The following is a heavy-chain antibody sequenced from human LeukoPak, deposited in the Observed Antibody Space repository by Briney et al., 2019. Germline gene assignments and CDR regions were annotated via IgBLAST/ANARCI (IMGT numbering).Heavy chain of an antibody. CDR3: ARDSAPRGSERVVFSILHS. D-gene: IGHD3-3*01. J-gene: IGHJ4*02. CDR2: ISSSGNNK. Sequence: PGGSLRLSCAASGFTFSDYYMTRVRQAPGKGLEGVSYISSSGNNKYYADSVKGRFTIYRDKDKKSLFLQMNSLRAEDTAVYYCARDSAPRGSERVVFSILHSWGQGTLVTVSS. CDR1: GFTFSDYY. V-gene: IGHV3-11*01.